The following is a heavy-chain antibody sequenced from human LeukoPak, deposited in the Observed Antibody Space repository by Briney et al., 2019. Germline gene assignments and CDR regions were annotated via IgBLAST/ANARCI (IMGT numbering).Heavy chain of an antibody. V-gene: IGHV4-34*01. CDR3: AREIYGSGSNWFDP. CDR1: GGSFSGYY. Sequence: SETLSLTCAVYGGSFSGYYWSWIRQPPGKGLEWIGEINHSGSTNHNPSLKSRVTISVDTSKNQFSLKLSSVTAADTAVYYCAREIYGSGSNWFDPWGRGTLVTVSS. D-gene: IGHD3-10*01. CDR2: INHSGST. J-gene: IGHJ5*02.